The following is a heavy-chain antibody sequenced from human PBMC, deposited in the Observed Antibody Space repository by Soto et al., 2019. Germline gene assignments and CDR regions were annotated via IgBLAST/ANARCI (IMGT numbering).Heavy chain of an antibody. Sequence: SETLSLTCAVYGGSFSGYYWSWIRQPPGKGLEWIGEINHSGSTNYNPSLKSRVTISVDTSKNQFSLKLSSVTAADTAVYYCARAVGYCSGGSCYSRGINWFDPWGQGTLVTVSS. CDR3: ARAVGYCSGGSCYSRGINWFDP. J-gene: IGHJ5*02. V-gene: IGHV4-34*01. CDR2: INHSGST. CDR1: GGSFSGYY. D-gene: IGHD2-15*01.